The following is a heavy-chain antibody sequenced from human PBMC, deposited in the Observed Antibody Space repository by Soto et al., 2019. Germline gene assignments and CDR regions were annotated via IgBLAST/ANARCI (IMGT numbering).Heavy chain of an antibody. CDR1: GFTFSTYA. J-gene: IGHJ4*02. CDR2: LSHDGDKE. D-gene: IGHD3-16*02. Sequence: PGGSLRLSCEASGFTFSTYAMHWVRQTPGKGLEWLAVLSHDGDKEHISDSVKGRFAISRDNSKNTLYLQISSLKDEDTAVYQCVASALSFDFWGQGTPVTVSS. CDR3: VASALSFDF. V-gene: IGHV3-30*09.